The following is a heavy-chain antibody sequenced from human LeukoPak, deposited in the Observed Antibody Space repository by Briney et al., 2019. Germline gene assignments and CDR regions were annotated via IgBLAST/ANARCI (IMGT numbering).Heavy chain of an antibody. V-gene: IGHV1-69*13. CDR2: IIPIFGTA. CDR1: GGTFSSYA. D-gene: IGHD6-19*01. J-gene: IGHJ4*02. Sequence: SVKVSCKASGGTFSSYAISWVRQAPGQGLEWMGGIIPIFGTANYAQKFQGRVTITADESTSTAYMELSRLRSDDTAVYYCARDKSGNSGWYSYFDYWGQGTLVTVSS. CDR3: ARDKSGNSGWYSYFDY.